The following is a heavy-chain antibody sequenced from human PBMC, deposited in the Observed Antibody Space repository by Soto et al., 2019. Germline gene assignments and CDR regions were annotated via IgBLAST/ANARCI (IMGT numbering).Heavy chain of an antibody. CDR3: ARGTTALTGTAHDAFDI. CDR1: GYTFTSYG. D-gene: IGHD1-20*01. CDR2: ISAYNGNT. J-gene: IGHJ3*02. V-gene: IGHV1-18*01. Sequence: ASVKVSCKASGYTFTSYGISWVRQAPGQGLEWMGWISAYNGNTNYAQKLQGRVTMTTDTSTGTAYMELRSLRSDDTAVYYCARGTTALTGTAHDAFDIWGQGTMVTVSS.